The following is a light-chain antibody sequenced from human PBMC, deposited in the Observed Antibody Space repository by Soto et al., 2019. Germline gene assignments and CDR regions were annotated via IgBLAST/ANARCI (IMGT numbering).Light chain of an antibody. CDR3: QQYGSAIT. CDR2: GAS. V-gene: IGKV3-20*01. Sequence: EIVLTQSPGTLSLSPGERATLSCRASQSVRSTYLAWYQQKPGQAPRLLIYGASTRATGIPDRFSGSGSGTDFTLTIRRLEPEDFAVYYCQQYGSAITFGQGTRLEIK. CDR1: QSVRSTY. J-gene: IGKJ5*01.